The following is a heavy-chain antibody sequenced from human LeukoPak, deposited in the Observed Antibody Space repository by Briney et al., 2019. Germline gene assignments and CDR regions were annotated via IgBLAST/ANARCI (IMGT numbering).Heavy chain of an antibody. J-gene: IGHJ4*02. CDR2: ISSSGSTI. CDR1: GFTFSDYY. CDR3: ARVELSVYFDY. Sequence: GGSLRLSCAASGFTFSDYYMSWIRQAPGKGLEWVSYISSSGSTIYYADSVKGRFTISRYNAKNSLYLQMNSLRAEDTAVHYCARVELSVYFDYWGQGTLVTVSS. D-gene: IGHD3-10*01. V-gene: IGHV3-11*04.